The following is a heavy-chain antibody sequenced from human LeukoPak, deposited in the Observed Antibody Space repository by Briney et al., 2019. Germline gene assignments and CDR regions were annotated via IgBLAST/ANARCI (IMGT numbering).Heavy chain of an antibody. CDR1: GGSISSSSYY. Sequence: PSETLSLTCTVSGGSISSSSYYWGWIRQPPGKGLEWIGEINHSGSTNYNPSLKSRVTISVDTSKNQFSLKLSSVTAADTAVYYCARGRDHYYDSSGYANYYYYYYMDVWGKGTTVTVSS. V-gene: IGHV4-39*07. CDR2: INHSGST. D-gene: IGHD3-22*01. J-gene: IGHJ6*03. CDR3: ARGRDHYYDSSGYANYYYYYYMDV.